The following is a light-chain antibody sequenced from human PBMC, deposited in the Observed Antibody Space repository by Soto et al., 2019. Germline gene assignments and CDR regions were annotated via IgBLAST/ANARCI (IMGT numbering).Light chain of an antibody. CDR2: RNN. CDR3: TSWDDSLYHVV. CDR1: RSNIGSNY. V-gene: IGLV1-47*01. J-gene: IGLJ2*01. Sequence: QLVLTQPPSASGTPGQRVTFSCSGGRSNIGSNYVFWYQQFPGTAPKLLIYRNNQRPSGVPDRFSGSESGTSASLAISGLRSEDEADYYCTSWDDSLYHVVFGGGTKLTVL.